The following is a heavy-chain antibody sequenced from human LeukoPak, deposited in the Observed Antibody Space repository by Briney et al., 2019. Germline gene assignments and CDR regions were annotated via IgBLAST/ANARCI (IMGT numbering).Heavy chain of an antibody. J-gene: IGHJ4*02. Sequence: PGGSLRLSCAASGFTFSTYIMNWVRQTPGKGLEWVSSIGTSTIYIYYADSVKGRFTISRDNAKNSLYLEMNSLRAEDTAVYYCARDLFLRGDYWGQGTLVTVSS. CDR3: ARDLFLRGDY. V-gene: IGHV3-21*01. CDR2: IGTSTIYI. D-gene: IGHD3-3*01. CDR1: GFTFSTYI.